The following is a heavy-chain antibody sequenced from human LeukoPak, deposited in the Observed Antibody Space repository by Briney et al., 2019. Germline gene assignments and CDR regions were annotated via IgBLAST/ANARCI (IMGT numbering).Heavy chain of an antibody. J-gene: IGHJ4*02. V-gene: IGHV4-30-4*01. Sequence: KSSQTLSLTCTVSGGSISSGDYYWSWIRQPPGKGLEWIGYIYYSGSTYYNPSLKSRVTISVDTSKNQFSLKLSSVTAADTAVYYCARGGATLPFDYWGQGTLVTVSS. CDR3: ARGGATLPFDY. CDR1: GGSISSGDYY. CDR2: IYYSGST. D-gene: IGHD1-26*01.